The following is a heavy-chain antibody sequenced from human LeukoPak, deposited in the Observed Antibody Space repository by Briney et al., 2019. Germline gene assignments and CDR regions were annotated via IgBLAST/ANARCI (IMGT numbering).Heavy chain of an antibody. CDR3: ASRYCTNGVCLDNPYYYYGMDV. CDR1: GGTFSSYA. J-gene: IGHJ6*02. CDR2: IIPIFGTA. V-gene: IGHV1-69*13. Sequence: ASVTVSCKASGGTFSSYAISWVRQAPGQGLEWMGGIIPIFGTANYAQKVQGRVTITADETTSTAYMELSSLRSEDTAVYYCASRYCTNGVCLDNPYYYYGMDVWGQGTTVTVSS. D-gene: IGHD2-8*01.